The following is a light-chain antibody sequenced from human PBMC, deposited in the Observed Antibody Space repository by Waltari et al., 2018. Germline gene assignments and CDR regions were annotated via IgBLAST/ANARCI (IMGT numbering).Light chain of an antibody. CDR2: DTS. Sequence: IVLTQSPGTLSLSPGERATLSCSASQSFGSHSLAWYQQKPGQAPKVLIFDTSSRATGVPGRFSGGGSGTDFTLTISRLEPEDFAVYYCQHYGSSLITFGQGTRLEFK. CDR3: QHYGSSLIT. CDR1: QSFGSHS. V-gene: IGKV3-20*01. J-gene: IGKJ5*01.